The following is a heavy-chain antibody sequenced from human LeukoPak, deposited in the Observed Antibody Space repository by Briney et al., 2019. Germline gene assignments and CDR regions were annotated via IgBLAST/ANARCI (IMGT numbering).Heavy chain of an antibody. CDR3: ARTRTSGGYSASDY. V-gene: IGHV3-20*04. Sequence: GGSLRLSCAASGFTFDDYTMHWARQAPGKGLEWVSGNNWNGGSTGYADSVKGRFTISRDNAKNCLYLQMNSLRAEDTALYYCARTRTSGGYSASDYWGQGTLVTVSS. D-gene: IGHD3-10*01. CDR1: GFTFDDYT. J-gene: IGHJ4*02. CDR2: NNWNGGST.